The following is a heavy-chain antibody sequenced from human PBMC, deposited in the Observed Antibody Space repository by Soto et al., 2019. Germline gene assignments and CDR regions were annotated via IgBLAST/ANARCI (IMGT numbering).Heavy chain of an antibody. CDR1: GGSISSYY. Sequence: QVQLQESGPGLVKPSETLSLTCTVSGGSISSYYWSWIRQPAGKGLEWIGRIYTSGSTNYNPSLKSRVTMSVDTSKNQCSLKLSSVTAADTAVYYCARDDANFRLGHYYYYGMDVWGQGTTVTVSS. J-gene: IGHJ6*02. CDR2: IYTSGST. V-gene: IGHV4-4*07. CDR3: ARDDANFRLGHYYYYGMDV. D-gene: IGHD1-7*01.